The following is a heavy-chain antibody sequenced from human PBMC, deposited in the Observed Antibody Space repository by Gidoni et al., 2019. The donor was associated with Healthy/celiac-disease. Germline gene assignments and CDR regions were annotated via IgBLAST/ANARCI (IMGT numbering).Heavy chain of an antibody. V-gene: IGHV3-23*01. J-gene: IGHJ6*02. CDR2: ISGSGGST. D-gene: IGHD2-15*01. Sequence: GLEWVAAISGSGGSTYYADSGKGRFTISRDNSKNTLYLQMNSLRAEDTAVYYCAKGYCSGGSCYGIYYYGMDVWGQGTTVTVSS. CDR3: AKGYCSGGSCYGIYYYGMDV.